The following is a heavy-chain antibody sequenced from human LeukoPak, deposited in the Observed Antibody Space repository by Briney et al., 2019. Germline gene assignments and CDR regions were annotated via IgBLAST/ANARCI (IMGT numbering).Heavy chain of an antibody. CDR1: EFTFCRYW. Sequence: GGSLRLSCAASEFTFCRYWMQWVRQAPGKGLVCVSRINSDGTITNYADSVKGRFTISRDNAKNTLYLQMNSLRAEDTAVYYCVRDSSASYWGQGTLVTVSS. J-gene: IGHJ4*02. CDR3: VRDSSASY. CDR2: INSDGTIT. D-gene: IGHD3-22*01. V-gene: IGHV3-74*01.